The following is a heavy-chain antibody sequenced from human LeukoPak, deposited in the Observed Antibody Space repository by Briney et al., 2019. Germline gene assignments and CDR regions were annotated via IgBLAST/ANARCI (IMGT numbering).Heavy chain of an antibody. D-gene: IGHD2-15*01. Sequence: SETLSLTCTVSGGSISSYYWIWIRQPPGKGLEWIGYIYYSGSTNYNPSLKSRVTISVDTSENQFSLKLSSVTAADTAVYYCARAFPSGGGSSVDIWGQGTMVTVSS. CDR1: GGSISSYY. V-gene: IGHV4-59*01. CDR2: IYYSGST. CDR3: ARAFPSGGGSSVDI. J-gene: IGHJ3*02.